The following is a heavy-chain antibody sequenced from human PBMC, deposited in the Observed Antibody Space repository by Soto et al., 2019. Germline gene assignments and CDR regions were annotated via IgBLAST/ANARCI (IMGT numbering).Heavy chain of an antibody. CDR3: ARVLPRLTWFDP. CDR1: GYTFTGYY. D-gene: IGHD2-8*01. CDR2: INPNSGGT. Sequence: ASVKVSCKASGYTFTGYYMHWVRQAPGQGLEWMGWINPNSGGTNYAQKFQGRVTMTRDTSISTAYMELSRLRSDDTAVYYCARVLPRLTWFDPWGQGTLATVSS. V-gene: IGHV1-2*02. J-gene: IGHJ5*02.